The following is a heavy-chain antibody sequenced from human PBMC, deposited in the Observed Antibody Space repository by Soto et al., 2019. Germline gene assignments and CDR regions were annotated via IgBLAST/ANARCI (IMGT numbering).Heavy chain of an antibody. CDR2: IGGTDGKT. D-gene: IGHD3-10*01. J-gene: IGHJ4*02. CDR1: GFTFSSYA. V-gene: IGHV3-23*01. CDR3: AKGMFSSSPAAAGSFDY. Sequence: SLRLSCAASGFTFSSYAMSWVRQAPGKGLEWVAVIGGTDGKTYYADSVKGRFTISRDNSEKTLYLQMSRLRAEDTAVYFCAKGMFSSSPAAAGSFDYWGQGALVTVSS.